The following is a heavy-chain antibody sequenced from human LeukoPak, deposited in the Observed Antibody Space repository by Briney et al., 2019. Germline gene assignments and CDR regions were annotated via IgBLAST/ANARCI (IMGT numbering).Heavy chain of an antibody. CDR1: GYSISSGYY. CDR3: ARHFMYSSGWPYQYNWFDP. D-gene: IGHD6-19*01. J-gene: IGHJ5*02. Sequence: KPSETLSLTCAVSGYSISSGYYWGWIRQPPGKGLEWIGSIYHSGSTYYNPSLKSRVTISVDTSKNQFSLKLSSVTAADTAVYYCARHFMYSSGWPYQYNWFDPWGQGTLVTVSS. CDR2: IYHSGST. V-gene: IGHV4-38-2*01.